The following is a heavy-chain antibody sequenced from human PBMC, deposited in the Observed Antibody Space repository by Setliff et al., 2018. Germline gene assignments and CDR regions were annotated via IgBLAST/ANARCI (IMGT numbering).Heavy chain of an antibody. Sequence: WASVKVSCKASGYNFKTYAISWVRQAPGQGLEWMGFISLHDGHTNYAQNFQGRLTVTTDTSTSTAYMELSSLRFDDTAVYYYARGNPAERYEYWGQGTLVTVSS. J-gene: IGHJ1*01. D-gene: IGHD5-12*01. CDR1: GYNFKTYA. CDR3: ARGNPAERYEY. V-gene: IGHV1-18*01. CDR2: ISLHDGHT.